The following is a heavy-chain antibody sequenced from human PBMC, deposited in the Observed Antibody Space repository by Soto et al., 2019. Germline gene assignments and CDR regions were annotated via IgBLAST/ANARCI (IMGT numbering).Heavy chain of an antibody. V-gene: IGHV3-23*01. CDR2: ISGSGGST. D-gene: IGHD3-10*01. J-gene: IGHJ6*02. CDR1: GFTFSSYA. CDR3: AKDAQPGVPDVLLWFGELSDYYGMDV. Sequence: GGSLRLSCAASGFTFSSYAMSWVRQAPGKGLEWVSAISGSGGSTYYADSVKGRFTISRDNSKNTLYLQMNSLRAEDTAVYYCAKDAQPGVPDVLLWFGELSDYYGMDVWGQGTTVTVSS.